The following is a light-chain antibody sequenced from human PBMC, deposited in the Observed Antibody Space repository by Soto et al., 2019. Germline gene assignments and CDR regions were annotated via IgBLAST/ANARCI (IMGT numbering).Light chain of an antibody. CDR2: EGS. J-gene: IGLJ3*02. CDR3: CSYAGSSTPWV. V-gene: IGLV2-23*01. CDR1: TSDIGSYSL. Sequence: QSVLTQPASVSGSPGQSITISCTGTTSDIGSYSLVSWYQQLPGKAPKLMIYEGSKRPSGVSNRFSGSKSGNTASLTISGLQAEDEADYYCCSYAGSSTPWVFGGGTQLTVL.